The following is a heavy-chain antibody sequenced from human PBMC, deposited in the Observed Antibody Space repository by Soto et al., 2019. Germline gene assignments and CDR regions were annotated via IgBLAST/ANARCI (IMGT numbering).Heavy chain of an antibody. CDR2: INPNSGGT. CDR3: ASGALTWAYDFWSGPDDI. D-gene: IGHD3-3*01. CDR1: GYTFTVYY. Sequence: ASVNASCKASGYTFTVYYMHWVRQAPGQGLEWMGWINPNSGGTNYAQKFQGRVTMTRDTSISTAYMELSRLRSDDTAVYYCASGALTWAYDFWSGPDDIWGQGTMVTVSS. V-gene: IGHV1-2*02. J-gene: IGHJ3*02.